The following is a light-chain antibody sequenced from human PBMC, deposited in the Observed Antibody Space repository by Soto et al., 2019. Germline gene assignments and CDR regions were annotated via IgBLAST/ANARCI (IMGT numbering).Light chain of an antibody. V-gene: IGLV2-23*02. J-gene: IGLJ1*01. CDR1: SSDVGSYNL. CDR2: EVS. Sequence: QSVLTQPASVSGSPGQSITISCTGTSSDVGSYNLVSWYQQHPGKAPKLMICEVSKRPSGVSNRFSGSKSGNTASQTISGLQAEDEADYYCCSYAGSSTVFGTGTKVTVL. CDR3: CSYAGSSTV.